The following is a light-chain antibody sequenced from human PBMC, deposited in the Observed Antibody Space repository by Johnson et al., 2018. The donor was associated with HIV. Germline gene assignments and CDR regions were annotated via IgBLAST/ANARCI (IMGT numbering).Light chain of an antibody. V-gene: IGLV1-51*02. J-gene: IGLJ1*01. CDR3: GTWDSSLSAYV. CDR1: SSNIGNNY. CDR2: ENN. Sequence: QSVLTQPPSVSAAPGQKVTISCSGSSSNIGNNYVSWYQQLPGTAPKLLIYENNKRPSGIPDRFSGSQSGTSATLGITGLQTGDEADYYCGTWDSSLSAYVFGTGTNVTVL.